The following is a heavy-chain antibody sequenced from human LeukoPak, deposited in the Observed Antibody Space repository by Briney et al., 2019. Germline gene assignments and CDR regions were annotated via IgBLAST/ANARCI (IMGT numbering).Heavy chain of an antibody. D-gene: IGHD3-22*01. Sequence: SETLSLTCTVCGGSISSYYWSWIRQPPGKGLEWIGYIYYSGSTNYNPSLKSRVTISVDTSKNQFSLTLSSVTAADTAVYYCASLPTYYYDSSGYNADYWGHGTPVTVSS. CDR2: IYYSGST. V-gene: IGHV4-59*12. CDR3: ASLPTYYYDSSGYNADY. CDR1: GGSISSYY. J-gene: IGHJ4*01.